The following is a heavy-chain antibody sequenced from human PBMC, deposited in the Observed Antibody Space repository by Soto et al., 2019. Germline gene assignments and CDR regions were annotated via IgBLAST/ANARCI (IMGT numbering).Heavy chain of an antibody. D-gene: IGHD2-2*01. CDR2: ISYDGSNK. V-gene: IGHV3-30-3*01. CDR3: ARGGLGCSSTSCYAIDY. CDR1: GFTFSSYA. J-gene: IGHJ4*02. Sequence: PGGSLRLSCAASGFTFSSYAMHWVRQAPGKGLEWVAVISYDGSNKYYADSVKGRFTISRDNSKNTLYLQMNSLRAEDTAVYYCARGGLGCSSTSCYAIDYWGQGTLVTVSS.